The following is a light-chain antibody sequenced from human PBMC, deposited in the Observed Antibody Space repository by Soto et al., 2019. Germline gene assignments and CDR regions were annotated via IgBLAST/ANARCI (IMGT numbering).Light chain of an antibody. J-gene: IGKJ1*01. CDR3: LQYGVPLWT. V-gene: IGKV3-20*01. CDR1: QSVTANY. Sequence: EIALTQSPGTLSLSPGERATLSCRASQSVTANYLAWYQQKPGQAPRLLIYGASIGAPGIPDRFSGSGSGPDFTLTISRLEPEDFAVYYCLQYGVPLWTFGQGTKVEIK. CDR2: GAS.